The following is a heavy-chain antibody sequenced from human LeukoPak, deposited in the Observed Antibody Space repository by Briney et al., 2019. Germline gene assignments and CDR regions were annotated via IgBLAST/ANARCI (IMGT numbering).Heavy chain of an antibody. CDR1: GFTFSSYA. Sequence: GGSLRLSCAASGFTFSSYAMSWVRQAPGKGLEWVSAISGSGGSTYYADSVKGRFPISRDNSKNTLFLLMNSLRAEDTAVYYCAKEKENYYDSSGDYWGQGTLVTVSS. D-gene: IGHD3-22*01. J-gene: IGHJ4*02. CDR3: AKEKENYYDSSGDY. CDR2: ISGSGGST. V-gene: IGHV3-23*01.